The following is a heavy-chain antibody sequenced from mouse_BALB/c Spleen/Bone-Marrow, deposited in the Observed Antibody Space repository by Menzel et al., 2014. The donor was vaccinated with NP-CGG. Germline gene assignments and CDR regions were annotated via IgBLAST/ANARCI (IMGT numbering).Heavy chain of an antibody. CDR2: ISTYYGDA. Sequence: VQVVESGAELVRPGVSVKISCKGSGYTFTDYAMYWVKPSHAKSLGWIGIISTYYGDASYNQKFKGKATMTVDKSSSTAYMELARLTSEDSAIYYCAREAGPWYFDVWGAGTTVTVSS. V-gene: IGHV1S137*01. J-gene: IGHJ1*01. CDR3: AREAGPWYFDV. CDR1: GYTFTDYA.